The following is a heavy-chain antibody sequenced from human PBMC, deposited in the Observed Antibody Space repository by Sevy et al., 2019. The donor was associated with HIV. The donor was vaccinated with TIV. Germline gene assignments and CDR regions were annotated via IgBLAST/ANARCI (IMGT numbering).Heavy chain of an antibody. V-gene: IGHV3-30*04. CDR2: NSFDGTTN. Sequence: GGSLRLSCVVSEFTFRASVMHWVGQAPGKGLEWVALNSFDGTTNFNGNSMKGRFTVSRDNSKNTLYLQMNSLRDDDTALYYCAREGHSSGRAGIFNIWGPGSMVTVSS. CDR1: EFTFRASV. J-gene: IGHJ3*02. CDR3: AREGHSSGRAGIFNI. D-gene: IGHD3-22*01.